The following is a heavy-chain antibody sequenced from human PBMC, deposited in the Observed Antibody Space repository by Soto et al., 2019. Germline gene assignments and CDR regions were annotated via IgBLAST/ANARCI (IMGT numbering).Heavy chain of an antibody. D-gene: IGHD3-9*01. CDR3: AKDLRVILTGYHAQIDY. CDR1: GFTFSSYG. J-gene: IGHJ4*02. Sequence: GGSLRLSCAASGFTFSSYGMHWVRQAPGKGLEWVAVISYDGSNKYYADSVKGRFTMSRDNSKNTLYLQMNSLRAEETAVYYCAKDLRVILTGYHAQIDYWGQGTLVTVSS. V-gene: IGHV3-30*18. CDR2: ISYDGSNK.